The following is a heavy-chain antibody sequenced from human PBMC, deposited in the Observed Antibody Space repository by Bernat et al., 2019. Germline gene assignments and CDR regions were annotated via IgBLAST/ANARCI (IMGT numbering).Heavy chain of an antibody. CDR1: GFTFSDYY. V-gene: IGHV3-11*05. Sequence: QVQLVESGGGLVKPGGSPRLSCAASGFTFSDYYMSWIRQAPGKGLEWVSYISSSSSYTDYADSVKGRFTISRDNARNSLYLQMNSLRAEDTALYYCARAYTSDAFDIWGQGTMVTVSS. CDR3: ARAYTSDAFDI. D-gene: IGHD4-11*01. CDR2: ISSSSSYT. J-gene: IGHJ3*02.